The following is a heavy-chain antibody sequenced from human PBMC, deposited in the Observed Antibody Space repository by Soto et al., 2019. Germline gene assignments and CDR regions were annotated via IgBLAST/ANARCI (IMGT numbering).Heavy chain of an antibody. J-gene: IGHJ6*02. D-gene: IGHD4-17*01. CDR1: GGSISSSSYY. CDR2: IYYSGST. Sequence: QLQLQESGPGLVKPSETLSLTCTVSGGSISSSSYYWGWIRQPPGKGLEWIGSIYYSGSTYYNPSLKSRVTIYVDTSMKQCILKLSSVTDAETAIYYCARHNTSYGDYVFRQEEPLAYYYYGMDVLCQVPTVTGSS. V-gene: IGHV4-39*01. CDR3: ARHNTSYGDYVFRQEEPLAYYYYGMDV.